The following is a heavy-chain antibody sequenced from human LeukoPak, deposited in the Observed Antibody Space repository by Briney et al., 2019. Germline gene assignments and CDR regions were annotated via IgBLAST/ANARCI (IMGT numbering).Heavy chain of an antibody. Sequence: SETLSLTCTVSGGSISSYYWSWIRQPPGKGLEWIGYIYYSGSTNYNPSLKSRVTISVATSKNQFSLKLNSVTAADTAVYYCARMLPPPNWFDPWGQGTLVTVSS. V-gene: IGHV4-59*01. CDR2: IYYSGST. J-gene: IGHJ5*02. D-gene: IGHD1-14*01. CDR3: ARMLPPPNWFDP. CDR1: GGSISSYY.